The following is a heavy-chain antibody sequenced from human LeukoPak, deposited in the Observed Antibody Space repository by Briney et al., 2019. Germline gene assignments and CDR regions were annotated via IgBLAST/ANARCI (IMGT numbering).Heavy chain of an antibody. Sequence: ASVKVSCKASGYTFTGSGISWVRQAPGQGLEWMGWISAYNGNTNYAQKFQGWVTMTRDTSISTAYMELSRLRSDDTAVYYCARASPRSSGWYLDFDYWGQGTLVTVSS. CDR3: ARASPRSSGWYLDFDY. J-gene: IGHJ4*02. CDR1: GYTFTGSG. V-gene: IGHV1-18*01. CDR2: ISAYNGNT. D-gene: IGHD6-19*01.